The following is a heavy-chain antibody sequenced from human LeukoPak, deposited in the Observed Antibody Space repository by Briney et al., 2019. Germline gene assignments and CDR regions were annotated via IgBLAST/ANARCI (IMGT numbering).Heavy chain of an antibody. CDR3: ATSVLLWFGEDY. Sequence: ASVKVSCKASGYTFTGYYMHWVRQAPGKGLEWMGLVDPEDGETIYAEKFQGRVTITADTSTDTAYMELSSLRSEDTAVYYCATSVLLWFGEDYWGQGTLVTVSS. CDR1: GYTFTGYY. J-gene: IGHJ4*02. D-gene: IGHD3-10*01. CDR2: VDPEDGET. V-gene: IGHV1-69-2*01.